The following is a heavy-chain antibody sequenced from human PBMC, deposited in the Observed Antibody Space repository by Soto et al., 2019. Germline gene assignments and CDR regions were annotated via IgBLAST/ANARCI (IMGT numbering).Heavy chain of an antibody. V-gene: IGHV3-30*18. CDR3: AKGLEYDYIWGSYRPFDY. D-gene: IGHD3-16*02. Sequence: GGSLRLSCAASGFTFSSYGMHWVRQAPGKGLEWVAVISYDGSNKDYADSVKGRFTISRDNSKNTLYLQMNSLRAEDTAVYYCAKGLEYDYIWGSYRPFDYWGQGTLVTVSS. J-gene: IGHJ4*02. CDR2: ISYDGSNK. CDR1: GFTFSSYG.